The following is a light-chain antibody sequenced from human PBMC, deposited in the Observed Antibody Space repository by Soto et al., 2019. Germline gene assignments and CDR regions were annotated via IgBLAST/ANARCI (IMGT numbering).Light chain of an antibody. V-gene: IGKV3-20*01. J-gene: IGKJ4*01. Sequence: EIVLTQSPGTLSLSPGESATLLCRASQFVSTRSLAWYQQKPGQAPRLLIYGASTRATGIPDRFSGSGSGTDFTLTISRLEPEDFAVYYCQQYGSSPLTFGGGTKVDIK. CDR3: QQYGSSPLT. CDR1: QFVSTRS. CDR2: GAS.